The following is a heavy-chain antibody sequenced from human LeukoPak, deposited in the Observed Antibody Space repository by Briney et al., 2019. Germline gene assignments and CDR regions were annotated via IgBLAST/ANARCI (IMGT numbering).Heavy chain of an antibody. CDR3: ARGYDFWSGYWSHSDY. V-gene: IGHV3-64*01. D-gene: IGHD3-3*01. J-gene: IGHJ4*02. CDR2: ISSNGGST. CDR1: GFTFGSYA. Sequence: GGSLRLSCAASGFTFGSYAMHWVRQAPGKGLEYVSAISSNGGSTYYANSVKGRFTISRDNSKNTLYLQMGSLRAEDMAVYYCARGYDFWSGYWSHSDYWGQGTLVTVSS.